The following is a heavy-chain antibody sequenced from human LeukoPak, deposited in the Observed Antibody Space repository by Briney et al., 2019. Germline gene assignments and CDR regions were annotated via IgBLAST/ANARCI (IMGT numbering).Heavy chain of an antibody. V-gene: IGHV4-4*07. D-gene: IGHD4/OR15-4a*01. CDR2: IYTSGST. CDR1: GGSISSYY. J-gene: IGHJ5*02. CDR3: ARVDYGTATNWFDP. Sequence: SETLSLTCTVSGGSISSYYWSWIRQPAGKGLEWIGRIYTSGSTNYNPSLKSRLSMSVDTSKNQFSLNLSSVTAADTGVYFCARVDYGTATNWFDPWGQGILVTVSS.